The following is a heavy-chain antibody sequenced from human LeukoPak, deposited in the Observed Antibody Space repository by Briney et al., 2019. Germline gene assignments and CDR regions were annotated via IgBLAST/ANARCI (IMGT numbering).Heavy chain of an antibody. CDR2: IIPIFGTA. V-gene: IGHV1-69*13. Sequence: GASVKVSCKASGGTFSSYAISWVRQAPGQGLEWMGGIIPIFGTANYAQKLQGRVTITADESTSTAYMELSSLRSEDTAVYYCARDPLAGPMVRGVRRPDNTYYYYGMDVWGQGTTVTVSS. J-gene: IGHJ6*02. D-gene: IGHD3-10*01. CDR3: ARDPLAGPMVRGVRRPDNTYYYYGMDV. CDR1: GGTFSSYA.